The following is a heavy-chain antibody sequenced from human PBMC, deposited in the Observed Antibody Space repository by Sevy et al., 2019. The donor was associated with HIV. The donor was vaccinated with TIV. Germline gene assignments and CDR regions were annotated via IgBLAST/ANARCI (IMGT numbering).Heavy chain of an antibody. V-gene: IGHV3-21*01. CDR2: ISSSSTYI. J-gene: IGHJ6*03. CDR3: ARIDDVDYEITGEYYMGV. D-gene: IGHD7-27*01. CDR1: GFTFSTYS. Sequence: GGSLRLSCAASGFTFSTYSMNWVRQAPGKGLEWVSSISSSSTYIYYADSVKGRFTISRNNAKNSQFMQMNSLRAEDTDVYFCARIDDVDYEITGEYYMGVWGKGTTVTVSS.